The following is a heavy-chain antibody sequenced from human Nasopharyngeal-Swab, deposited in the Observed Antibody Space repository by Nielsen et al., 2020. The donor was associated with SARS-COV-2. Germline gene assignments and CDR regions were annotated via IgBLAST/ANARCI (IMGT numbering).Heavy chain of an antibody. CDR3: ARSITDYYYYGMDV. J-gene: IGHJ6*02. D-gene: IGHD5-12*01. CDR2: IDWDDDN. V-gene: IGHV2-70*11. CDR1: GFSLSTSGMC. Sequence: SGPTLVKPPQTLTLTCPLSGFSLSTSGMCVSWIRQPSGKALEWLARIDWDDDNYYSTSLKTRLTISKDTSKNQVVLTLTNMDPVDTATYYCARSITDYYYYGMDVWGQGTTVTVSS.